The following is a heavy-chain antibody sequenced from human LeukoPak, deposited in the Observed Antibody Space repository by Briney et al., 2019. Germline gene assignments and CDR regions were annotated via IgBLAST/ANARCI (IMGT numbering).Heavy chain of an antibody. V-gene: IGHV1-18*01. CDR2: ISAYNGNT. J-gene: IGHJ6*03. D-gene: IGHD6-19*01. CDR1: GYTFTSYG. Sequence: GASVKVSCKASGYTFTSYGISWVRQAPGQGLEWMGWISAYNGNTNYAQKLQGRVTMTRNTSISTAYMELSSLRSEDTAVYYCARGLAGAVAGTSRNYYYYYYMDVWGKGTTVTVSS. CDR3: ARGLAGAVAGTSRNYYYYYYMDV.